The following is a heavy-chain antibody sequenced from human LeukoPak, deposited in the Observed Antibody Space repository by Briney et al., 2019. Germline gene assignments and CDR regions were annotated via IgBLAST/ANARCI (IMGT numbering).Heavy chain of an antibody. J-gene: IGHJ6*03. D-gene: IGHD2-15*01. CDR2: IRYDGSNK. Sequence: TGGSLRLSCAASGFTFSSYGMHWVRQAPGKGLEWVAFIRYDGSNKYYADSVKSRFTISRDNSKNTLYLQMNSLRAEDTAVYYCAKGLKPALLSYYYYMDVWGKGTTVTVSS. CDR1: GFTFSSYG. CDR3: AKGLKPALLSYYYYMDV. V-gene: IGHV3-30*02.